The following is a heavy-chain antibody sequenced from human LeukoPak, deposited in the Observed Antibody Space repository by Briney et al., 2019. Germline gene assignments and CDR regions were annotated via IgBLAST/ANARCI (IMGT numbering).Heavy chain of an antibody. Sequence: GTSLRLSCATSGFTFRTSGVHWVRQAPGKSLEWVALMSSDGINTYYADSVKGRFTVSRDSSKDILYLQMNSLRADDTAIYYCAKDHAGSGRAFEYWGQGTLVTVSS. CDR3: AKDHAGSGRAFEY. V-gene: IGHV3-30*04. CDR2: MSSDGINT. J-gene: IGHJ4*02. D-gene: IGHD3-10*01. CDR1: GFTFRTSG.